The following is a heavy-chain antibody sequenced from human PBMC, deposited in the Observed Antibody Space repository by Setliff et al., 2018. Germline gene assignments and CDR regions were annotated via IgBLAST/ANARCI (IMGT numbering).Heavy chain of an antibody. CDR3: ARVRIVPYCMDV. V-gene: IGHV4-4*07. CDR1: GGSIGSYY. D-gene: IGHD2-15*01. Sequence: ETLSLTCTVSGGSIGSYYWTWIRQPAGRGLEWIGRIYTTGSTNFNPSLNSRVTMSLDKSKNQFSLKLSSVTAADSAVYFCARVRIVPYCMDVWGKGTAVTVSS. CDR2: IYTTGST. J-gene: IGHJ6*03.